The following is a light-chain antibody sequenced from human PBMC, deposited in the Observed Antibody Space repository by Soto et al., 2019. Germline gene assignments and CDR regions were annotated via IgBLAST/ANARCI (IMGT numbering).Light chain of an antibody. CDR1: QSVSSTY. J-gene: IGKJ5*01. CDR2: GAS. CDR3: QQYGTSWIT. V-gene: IGKV3-20*01. Sequence: EIVLTQSPGTLSLSPGKRSTLSCRARQSVSSTYLAWYQQRPGQAPRLLIYGASSRATGIPDRFSGSGSGTDFTLTISRLEPEDFALYYCQQYGTSWITFGQGTRLEIK.